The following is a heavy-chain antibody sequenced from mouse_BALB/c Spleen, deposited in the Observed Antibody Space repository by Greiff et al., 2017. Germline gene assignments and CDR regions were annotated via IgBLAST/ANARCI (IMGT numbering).Heavy chain of an antibody. D-gene: IGHD2-1*01. CDR3: AERGNYWYFDV. CDR2: ILPGSGST. CDR1: GYTFSSYW. V-gene: IGHV1-9*01. J-gene: IGHJ1*01. Sequence: QVQLQQSGAELMKPGASVKISCKATGYTFSSYWIEWVKQRPGHGLEWIGEILPGSGSTNYNEKFKGKATFTADTSSNTAYMQLSSLTSEDSAVYYCAERGNYWYFDVWGAGTTVTVSS.